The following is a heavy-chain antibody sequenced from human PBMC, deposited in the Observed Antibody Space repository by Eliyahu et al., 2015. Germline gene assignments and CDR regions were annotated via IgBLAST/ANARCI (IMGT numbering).Heavy chain of an antibody. Sequence: QVQLQQWGAGLLKPSETLSXTXAXYGGSVSGYYWNWXRQXPGKGLXWIGEINHSGNTNYNPSLKSRLTMSVDTSMNQFSLKLNSVTAADTAVYYCARGDWKYGYWDQGTLVTVSS. CDR1: GGSVSGYY. CDR2: INHSGNT. D-gene: IGHD1-7*01. CDR3: ARGDWKYGY. V-gene: IGHV4-34*01. J-gene: IGHJ4*02.